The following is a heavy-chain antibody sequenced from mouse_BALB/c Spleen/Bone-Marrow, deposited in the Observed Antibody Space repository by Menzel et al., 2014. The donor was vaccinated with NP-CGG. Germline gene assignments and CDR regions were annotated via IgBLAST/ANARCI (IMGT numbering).Heavy chain of an antibody. CDR1: GYSITSDYV. Sequence: EVQGVESGPGLVKPSQSPSLTCTVTGYSITSDYVWNWIRQFPGNKLEWMGYISYSGSTSYNPSLKSRISITRDTSKSQFFLQLNSVTTEDTATYYCARFPYYGSRSFDYWGQGTTLTVSS. V-gene: IGHV3-2*02. D-gene: IGHD1-1*01. CDR3: ARFPYYGSRSFDY. CDR2: ISYSGST. J-gene: IGHJ2*01.